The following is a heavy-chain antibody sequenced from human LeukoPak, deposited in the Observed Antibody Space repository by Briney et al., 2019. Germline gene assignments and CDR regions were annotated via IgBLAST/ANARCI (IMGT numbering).Heavy chain of an antibody. CDR2: ISSSSSYI. V-gene: IGHV3-21*01. D-gene: IGHD3-10*01. CDR3: ARGDTMVRGVILSLYYYYGMDV. Sequence: GGSLRLSCAASGFTFSSYSMNWVRQAPGKGLEWVSSISSSSSYIYYADSVKGRFTISRGNAKNSLYLQMNSLRAEDTAVYYCARGDTMVRGVILSLYYYYGMDVWGQGTTVTVSS. J-gene: IGHJ6*02. CDR1: GFTFSSYS.